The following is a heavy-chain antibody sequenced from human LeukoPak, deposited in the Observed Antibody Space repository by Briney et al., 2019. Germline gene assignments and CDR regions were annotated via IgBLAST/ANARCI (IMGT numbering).Heavy chain of an antibody. J-gene: IGHJ4*02. CDR1: GFTFDDYG. CDR3: ARELVLVGARGPLDY. D-gene: IGHD1-26*01. V-gene: IGHV3-20*04. Sequence: PGGSLRRSCAASGFTFDDYGMSWVRQAPGKGLEWGSGINWNGGSTGYADSVKGRFTISRGNAKTSLYLQMNSLRAEDTALYYCARELVLVGARGPLDYWGQGTLVTVSS. CDR2: INWNGGST.